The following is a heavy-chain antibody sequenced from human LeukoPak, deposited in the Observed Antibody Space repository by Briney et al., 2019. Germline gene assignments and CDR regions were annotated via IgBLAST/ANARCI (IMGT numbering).Heavy chain of an antibody. J-gene: IGHJ3*02. D-gene: IGHD3-10*01. V-gene: IGHV1-2*02. CDR3: ARGGTVVRGDDDAFDI. CDR2: INPNSGGT. CDR1: GFTFTGYY. Sequence: ASVKVSCKASGFTFTGYYMHWVRQAPGQGLELMGWINPNSGGTNYAQKFQGRVTMTRETSISTVYMELSGLRSDDTAVYSCARGGTVVRGDDDAFDIWGQGTMVTVS.